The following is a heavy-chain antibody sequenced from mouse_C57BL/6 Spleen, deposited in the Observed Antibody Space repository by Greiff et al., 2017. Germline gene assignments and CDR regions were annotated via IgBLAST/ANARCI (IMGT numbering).Heavy chain of an antibody. CDR1: GYSITSGYD. V-gene: IGHV3-1*01. J-gene: IGHJ3*01. CDR3: ARRSHYYGSSWFAY. D-gene: IGHD1-1*01. Sequence: ESGPGMVKPSQSLSLTCTVTGYSITSGYDWHWIRHFPGNKLEWMGYISYSGSTNYNPSLKSRISITHDTSKNHFFLKLNSVTTEDTATYYCARRSHYYGSSWFAYWGQGTLVTVSA. CDR2: ISYSGST.